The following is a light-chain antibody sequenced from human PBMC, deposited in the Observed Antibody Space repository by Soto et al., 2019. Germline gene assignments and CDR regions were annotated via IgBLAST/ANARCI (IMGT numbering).Light chain of an antibody. CDR1: QRISSW. CDR3: QQYSSYWA. V-gene: IGKV1-5*03. Sequence: DIQMTQSPSTLSASVGDRVTITCRASQRISSWLAWYQQRPGKAPKLLIHKASSLQSGVPSRFSGSGSGTEFTLTISSLQPDDFATYYCQQYSSYWAFGQGTKVEIK. CDR2: KAS. J-gene: IGKJ1*01.